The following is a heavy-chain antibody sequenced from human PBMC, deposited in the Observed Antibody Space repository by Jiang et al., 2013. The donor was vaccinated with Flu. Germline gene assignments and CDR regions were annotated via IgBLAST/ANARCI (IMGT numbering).Heavy chain of an antibody. J-gene: IGHJ4*02. CDR3: ARHSRVDTAMAPIEY. D-gene: IGHD5-18*01. Sequence: QLVESGAEVKKPGESLRISCKGSGYSFTSYWISWVRQMPGKGLEWMGRIDPSDSYTNYSPSFQGHVTISADKSISTAYLQWSSLKASDTAMYYCARHSRVDTAMAPIEYWGQGTLVTVSS. CDR1: GYSFTSYW. V-gene: IGHV5-10-1*03. CDR2: IDPSDSYT.